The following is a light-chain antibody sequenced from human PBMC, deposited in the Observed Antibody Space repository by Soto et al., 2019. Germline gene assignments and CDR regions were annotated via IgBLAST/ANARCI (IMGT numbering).Light chain of an antibody. CDR1: SGDIGGYNY. CDR2: DVN. J-gene: IGLJ2*01. V-gene: IGLV2-11*01. Sequence: QSVLTQPRSVSGSPGQSVTISCTGASGDIGGYNYVSWYQHHPGKAPKLIIFDVNKRPSGVPDRFSGSKSGNTASLTISGLQPEDEADYYCCSYAGSSLVFGGGTKGTVL. CDR3: CSYAGSSLV.